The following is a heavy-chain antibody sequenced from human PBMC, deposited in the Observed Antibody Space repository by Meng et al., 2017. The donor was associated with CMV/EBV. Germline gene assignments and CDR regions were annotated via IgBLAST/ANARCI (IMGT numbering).Heavy chain of an antibody. CDR2: IYYSGST. J-gene: IGHJ4*02. CDR3: ARGIVGATVNFDY. Sequence: GSLRLSCTVSGGSISSYYWSWIRQPPGKGLEWIGYIYYSGSTNYNPSLKSRVTISVDTSKNQFSLKLSSVTAADTAVYYCARGIVGATVNFDYWGQGTLVTVSS. V-gene: IGHV4-59*01. D-gene: IGHD1-26*01. CDR1: GGSISSYY.